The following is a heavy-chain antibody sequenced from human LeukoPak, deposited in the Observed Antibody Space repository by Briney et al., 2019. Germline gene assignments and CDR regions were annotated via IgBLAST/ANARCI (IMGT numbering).Heavy chain of an antibody. D-gene: IGHD3-3*01. V-gene: IGHV1-69*13. CDR2: IIPIFGTA. CDR3: ARESVRRDFWSGYNNWFDP. J-gene: IGHJ5*02. CDR1: GGTFSCYA. Sequence: SVKVSCKASGGTFSCYAISWVRQAPGQGLEWMGGIIPIFGTANYAQKFQGRVTITADESTSTAYMELSSLRSEDTAVYYCARESVRRDFWSGYNNWFDPWGQGTLVTVSS.